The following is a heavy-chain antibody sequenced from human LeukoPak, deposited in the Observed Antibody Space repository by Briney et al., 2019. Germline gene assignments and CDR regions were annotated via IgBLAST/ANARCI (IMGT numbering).Heavy chain of an antibody. CDR1: GGSISSGDYY. CDR3: ARGRSWSFDY. CDR2: IYYSGST. J-gene: IGHJ4*02. V-gene: IGHV4-30-4*01. D-gene: IGHD6-13*01. Sequence: SETLSLTCTVSGGSISSGDYYWSWFRQPPGKGLEWIGYIYYSGSTYYNPSLKSRVTISVDTSKNQFSLKLSSVTAADTAVYYCARGRSWSFDYWGQGTLVTVSS.